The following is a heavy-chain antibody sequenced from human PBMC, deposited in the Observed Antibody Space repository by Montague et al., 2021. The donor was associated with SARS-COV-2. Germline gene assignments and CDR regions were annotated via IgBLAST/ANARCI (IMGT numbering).Heavy chain of an antibody. J-gene: IGHJ6*02. V-gene: IGHV2-70*11. CDR1: GFSLSTSGMC. Sequence: PALVKPTQTLTLTCTFSGFSLSTSGMCVSWIRQPPGKALEWLARIDWDDDKYYSTSLRTRITISKDTSKNQVFPTMTNMDPVDTATYCCARRTYDILTGYVYGMDVWGQGTTVTVSS. D-gene: IGHD3-9*01. CDR3: ARRTYDILTGYVYGMDV. CDR2: IDWDDDK.